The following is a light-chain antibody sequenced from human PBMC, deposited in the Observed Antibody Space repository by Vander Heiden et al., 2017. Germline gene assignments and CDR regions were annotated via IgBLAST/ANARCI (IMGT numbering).Light chain of an antibody. V-gene: IGLV1-40*01. J-gene: IGLJ3*02. CDR3: QSYDSSLSGPWV. Sequence: QSVLPQPPSVSGAPGQRVTISCTGSSSNIGAGYDVHWYQQLPGTAPKLLMYGKSNRPSGVPDRFSSSKSGTSASLAITGLQAEDEADYYCQSYDSSLSGPWVFGGGTKLTVL. CDR1: SSNIGAGYD. CDR2: GKS.